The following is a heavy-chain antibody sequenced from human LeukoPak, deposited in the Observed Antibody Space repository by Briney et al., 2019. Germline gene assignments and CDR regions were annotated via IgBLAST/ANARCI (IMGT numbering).Heavy chain of an antibody. V-gene: IGHV1-69*13. Sequence: SVKVSCKASGGTFSSHAISWVRQAPGQGLEWMGGIIPIFGTANYAQKFQGRVTITADESTSTAYMELSSLRSEDTAVYYCARDSSLFEGFDYWGQGTLVTVSS. D-gene: IGHD2-2*01. J-gene: IGHJ4*02. CDR3: ARDSSLFEGFDY. CDR2: IIPIFGTA. CDR1: GGTFSSHA.